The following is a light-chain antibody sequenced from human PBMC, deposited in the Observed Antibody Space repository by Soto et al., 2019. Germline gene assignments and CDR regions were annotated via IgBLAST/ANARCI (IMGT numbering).Light chain of an antibody. CDR2: GAS. Sequence: EIVLTQSPGTLSLSPGERATLSCRASQSVSSSYLAWYQQKPGQAPRLLIYGASSRATGIPDRFSGSGSGTDFTITISILEPEDFAVYYCQHYGSLFTFGPGTKVDIK. CDR3: QHYGSLFT. J-gene: IGKJ3*01. CDR1: QSVSSSY. V-gene: IGKV3-20*01.